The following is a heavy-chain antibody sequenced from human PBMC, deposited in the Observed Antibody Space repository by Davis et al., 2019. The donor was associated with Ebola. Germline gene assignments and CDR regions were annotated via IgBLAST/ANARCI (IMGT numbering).Heavy chain of an antibody. J-gene: IGHJ3*02. CDR1: GFTFSSYG. D-gene: IGHD1-26*01. CDR2: IWYDGSNK. Sequence: PGGSLRLSCPASGFTFSSYGMHWVRQAPGKGLEWVAVIWYDGSNKYYADSVKGRFTISRDNSKNTLYLQMNSLRAEDTAVYYCASGSGSYDHDAFDIWGQGTMVTVSS. CDR3: ASGSGSYDHDAFDI. V-gene: IGHV3-33*01.